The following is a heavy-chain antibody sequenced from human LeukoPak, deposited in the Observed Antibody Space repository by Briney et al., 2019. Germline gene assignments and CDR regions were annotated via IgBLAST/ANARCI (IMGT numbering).Heavy chain of an antibody. J-gene: IGHJ4*02. D-gene: IGHD3-3*01. CDR3: TRVRHDYYFDY. CDR1: GFSISDHY. CDR2: VRNKPNGYTT. Sequence: GGSLSLTCAASGFSISDHYMDWVRQAPGKGLEWVGRVRNKPNGYTTDYGTSVKGRFTISRDDSKNSLYLQMNSLTSEDTAVYYCTRVRHDYYFDYWGQGTLVTVSS. V-gene: IGHV3-72*01.